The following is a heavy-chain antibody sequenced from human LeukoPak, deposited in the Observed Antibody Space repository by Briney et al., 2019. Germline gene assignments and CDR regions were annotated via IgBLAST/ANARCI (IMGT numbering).Heavy chain of an antibody. J-gene: IGHJ3*02. V-gene: IGHV1-18*01. CDR2: ISAYNGNT. D-gene: IGHD2-15*01. Sequence: ASVKVSCKASGYTFTSYGISWVRQAPGQGLEWMGWISAYNGNTNYAQKLQGRVTMITDTSTSTAYMELRSLRSDDTAVYYCARSGCSGGSCHGDAFDIWGQGTMVTVSS. CDR3: ARSGCSGGSCHGDAFDI. CDR1: GYTFTSYG.